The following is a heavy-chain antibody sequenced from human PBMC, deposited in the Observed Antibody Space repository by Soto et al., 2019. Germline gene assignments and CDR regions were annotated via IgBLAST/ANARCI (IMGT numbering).Heavy chain of an antibody. CDR3: AIPLGIAAAGSFDY. J-gene: IGHJ4*02. CDR1: GYTFTSYY. CDR2: INPSGGST. Sequence: QVQLVQSGAEVKKPGASVKVSCKASGYTFTSYYMHWVRQAPGQWLEWMGIINPSGGSTSYAQKFQGRVTMTRDTSTSTVYMELSSLRAEDTAVYYCAIPLGIAAAGSFDYWGQGTLVTVSS. D-gene: IGHD6-13*01. V-gene: IGHV1-46*01.